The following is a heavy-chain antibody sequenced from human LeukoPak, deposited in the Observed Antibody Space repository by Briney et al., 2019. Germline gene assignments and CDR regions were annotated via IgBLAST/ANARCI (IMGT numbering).Heavy chain of an antibody. CDR2: IYSGGST. CDR3: ARHSGSYYSAFDI. CDR1: GLTVSSNY. V-gene: IGHV3-53*01. D-gene: IGHD1-26*01. Sequence: GGSMRLSCAASGLTVSSNYMSWVRQAPGKGLEWVSVIYSGGSTYYADSVKGRFTISRDNSKNTLYLQMNSLRAEDTAVYYCARHSGSYYSAFDIWGQGTMVTVSS. J-gene: IGHJ3*02.